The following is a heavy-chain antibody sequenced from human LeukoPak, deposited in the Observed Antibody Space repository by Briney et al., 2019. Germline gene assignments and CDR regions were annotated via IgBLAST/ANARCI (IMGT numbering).Heavy chain of an antibody. CDR2: ISYDGSNK. CDR1: GFTFSSYA. V-gene: IGHV3-30-3*01. Sequence: GGSLRLSCAASGFTFSSYAMHWVRQAPGKGLEWVAVISYDGSNKYYADSVKGRFTISRDNSKNTLYLQMNSLRAEDTAVYYCARGPDHGGSYYHDWGQGTPVTVSS. D-gene: IGHD1-26*01. J-gene: IGHJ4*02. CDR3: ARGPDHGGSYYHD.